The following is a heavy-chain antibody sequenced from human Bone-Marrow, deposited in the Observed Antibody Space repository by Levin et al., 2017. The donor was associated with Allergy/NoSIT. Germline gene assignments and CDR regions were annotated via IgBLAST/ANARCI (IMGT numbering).Heavy chain of an antibody. D-gene: IGHD3-10*01. CDR3: AKAGGRSWFDP. CDR2: INCNSGDT. J-gene: IGHJ5*02. Sequence: GASVKVSCKTSGYSFPGSYIHWVRQAPGQGLEWMGRINCNSGDTKSTQKFQGRVAMTRDTSIGTAYMELSGLRSDDAAVYFCAKAGGRSWFDPWGQGTLVTVSS. CDR1: GYSFPGSY. V-gene: IGHV1-2*02.